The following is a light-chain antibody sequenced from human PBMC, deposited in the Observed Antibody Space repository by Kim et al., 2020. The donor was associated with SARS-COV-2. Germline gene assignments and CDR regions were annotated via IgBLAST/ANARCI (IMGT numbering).Light chain of an antibody. CDR1: QSISSW. CDR2: KAS. Sequence: SASVGDRVTITCRASQSISSWLAWYQQKPGKAPKLLIYKASSLERGVPSRFSGSGSGTEFTLTISSLQPDDFATYYCQQYNSYRTFGQGTKVDIK. CDR3: QQYNSYRT. V-gene: IGKV1-5*03. J-gene: IGKJ1*01.